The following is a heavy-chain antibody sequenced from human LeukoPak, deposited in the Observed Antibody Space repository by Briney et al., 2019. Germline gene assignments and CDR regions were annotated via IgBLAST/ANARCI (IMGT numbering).Heavy chain of an antibody. CDR2: IYYSGST. D-gene: IGHD3-10*01. CDR1: GVSISSYY. CDR3: ARGSYYNED. Sequence: SETLSLTSTGSGVSISSYYWSWIRQPPGKGLEWIGYIYYSGSTNYNPSLKSRVTIRVATTNNPFSLKLSPVTAANTAVYYCARGSYYNEDWGQGTLVTVSS. J-gene: IGHJ4*02. V-gene: IGHV4-59*01.